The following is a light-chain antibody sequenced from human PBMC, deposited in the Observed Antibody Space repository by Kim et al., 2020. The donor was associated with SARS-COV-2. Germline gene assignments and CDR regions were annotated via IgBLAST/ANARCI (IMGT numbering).Light chain of an antibody. J-gene: IGKJ5*01. CDR3: QQLNGYPIT. V-gene: IGKV3D-20*02. Sequence: SPGEGATLSCRASQSVSRDCLAWYQQKPGQTPRLFIYGASNRATGISDRFSGSGSGTDFTLTISRLEPEDFATYYCQQLNGYPITFGQGTRLEIK. CDR2: GAS. CDR1: QSVSRDC.